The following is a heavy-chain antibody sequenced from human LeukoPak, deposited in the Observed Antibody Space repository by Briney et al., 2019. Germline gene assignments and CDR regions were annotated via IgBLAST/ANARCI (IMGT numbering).Heavy chain of an antibody. Sequence: SETLSLTCTISGGSLIGYYWTWIRQPAGKRLEWIGRISSSGSTNYNPSLKSRVTMSVDTSKNQVSLRLSPVTAADTAVYYCARARSGWYFDYWGQGTLVTVSS. J-gene: IGHJ4*02. CDR1: GGSLIGYY. CDR3: ARARSGWYFDY. CDR2: ISSSGST. D-gene: IGHD6-19*01. V-gene: IGHV4-4*07.